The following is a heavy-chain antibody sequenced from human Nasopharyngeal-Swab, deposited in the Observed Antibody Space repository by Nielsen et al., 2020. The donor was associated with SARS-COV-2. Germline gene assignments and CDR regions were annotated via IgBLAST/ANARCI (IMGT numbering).Heavy chain of an antibody. V-gene: IGHV3-9*01. J-gene: IGHJ5*01. CDR2: ITWNSGSI. CDR3: AKDPYASGSLNWFDS. Sequence: GGSLRLSCAASGFTFDDYSMHWVRQAPGKGLEWVSSITWNSGSIGYADSVKGRFTISRDNAKNSLYLQMNSLRAEDTALYYCAKDPYASGSLNWFDSWGQGTLVIVSS. D-gene: IGHD3-10*01. CDR1: GFTFDDYS.